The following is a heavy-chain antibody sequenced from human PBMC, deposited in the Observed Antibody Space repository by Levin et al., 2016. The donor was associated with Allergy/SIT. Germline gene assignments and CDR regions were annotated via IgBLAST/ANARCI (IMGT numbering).Heavy chain of an antibody. Sequence: GESLKISCKGSGYSFISYWIGWVRQMPGKGLEWMGIIYPGDSDTRYNPSFQGQVTISADKSINTAYLQWGSLKASDTAIYYCARTRERAIVSFEFWGQGTLVTVSS. D-gene: IGHD5-24*01. CDR2: IYPGDSDT. CDR1: GYSFISYW. CDR3: ARTRERAIVSFEF. V-gene: IGHV5-51*01. J-gene: IGHJ4*02.